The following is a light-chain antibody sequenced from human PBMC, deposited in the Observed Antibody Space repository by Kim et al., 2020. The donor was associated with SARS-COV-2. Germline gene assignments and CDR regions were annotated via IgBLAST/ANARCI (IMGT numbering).Light chain of an antibody. V-gene: IGLV3-1*01. J-gene: IGLJ1*01. CDR1: KLGDKY. Sequence: SVFPGQTASITCSGDKLGDKYASWYQQKPGQSPVLVIYQDNKRPSGIPERFSGSNSGNTATLTISGTQAMDEADYYCQAWDSSTYVFGAGTKVTVL. CDR2: QDN. CDR3: QAWDSSTYV.